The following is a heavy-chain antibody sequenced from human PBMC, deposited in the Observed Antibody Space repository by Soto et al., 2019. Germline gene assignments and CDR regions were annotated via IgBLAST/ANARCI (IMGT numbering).Heavy chain of an antibody. CDR1: GYSISSGYY. CDR3: ARDSGSYYGMDV. V-gene: IGHV4-38-2*02. D-gene: IGHD6-19*01. Sequence: SETLSLTCAVSGYSISSGYYWGWIRQPPGKGLEWIGSIYHSGSTYYNPSLKSRVTISVGTSKNQFSLKLSSVTAADTAVYYCARDSGSYYGMDVWGQGTTVTVSS. J-gene: IGHJ6*02. CDR2: IYHSGST.